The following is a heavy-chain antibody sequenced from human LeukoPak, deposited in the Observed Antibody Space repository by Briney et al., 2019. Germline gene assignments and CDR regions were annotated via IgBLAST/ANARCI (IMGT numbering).Heavy chain of an antibody. CDR1: GYSFSSYW. Sequence: GESLKISCKGSGYSFSSYWISWVRQMPGKGLEWMGRIEPSDSYTNYSPSFQGHVTISADKSISTAYLQWSSLKATDPAVYYCARHRGGGSIYYFDYWGQGTLVTVSS. CDR3: ARHRGGGSIYYFDY. J-gene: IGHJ4*02. V-gene: IGHV5-10-1*01. D-gene: IGHD2-2*01. CDR2: IEPSDSYT.